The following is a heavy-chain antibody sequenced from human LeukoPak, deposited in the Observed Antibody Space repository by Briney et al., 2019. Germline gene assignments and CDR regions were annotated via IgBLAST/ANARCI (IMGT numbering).Heavy chain of an antibody. Sequence: ASVKVSCKASGYTFTSYDINWVRQATGQGLEWMGWMNPNSGNTGYAQKFQGRVTITRNTSISTAYMELSSLRSEDTAVYYCARGMARGVSVSEIFHYYYYMDVWGTGTTVTISS. CDR3: ARGMARGVSVSEIFHYYYYMDV. CDR2: MNPNSGNT. V-gene: IGHV1-8*03. D-gene: IGHD3-10*01. CDR1: GYTFTSYD. J-gene: IGHJ6*03.